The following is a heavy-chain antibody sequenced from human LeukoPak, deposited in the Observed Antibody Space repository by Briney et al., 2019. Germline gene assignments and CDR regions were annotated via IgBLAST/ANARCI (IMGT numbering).Heavy chain of an antibody. V-gene: IGHV4-30-4*01. CDR3: ARDRVIHAAMPDYYYGMDV. CDR2: MYYSGYT. CDR1: GGSISTTDSY. Sequence: SETLSLTCTVSGGSISTTDSYWSWIRQTPEKGLEWIGYMYYSGYTYYSPSLRGRLTISVDTSKNQFPLKLTSVTAADTAVYFCARDRVIHAAMPDYYYGMDVWGQGTTVTVSS. J-gene: IGHJ6*02. D-gene: IGHD2-2*01.